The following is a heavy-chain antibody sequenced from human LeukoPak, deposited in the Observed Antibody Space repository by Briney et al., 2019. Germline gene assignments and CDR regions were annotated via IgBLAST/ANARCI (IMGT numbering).Heavy chain of an antibody. J-gene: IGHJ4*02. CDR2: ISYDGKKE. V-gene: IGHV3-30*18. D-gene: IGHD1-26*01. CDR3: AKGSVGAWTYYFDY. CDR1: GYTFSSSG. Sequence: GGSLRLSCAPPGYTFSSSGMHSVRQAPGKGLERVAVISYDGKKEQYADSVKGRFTISRDNSKNTLYLQMNSLRADDTAVYYCAKGSVGAWTYYFDYWGQGTLVTVCS.